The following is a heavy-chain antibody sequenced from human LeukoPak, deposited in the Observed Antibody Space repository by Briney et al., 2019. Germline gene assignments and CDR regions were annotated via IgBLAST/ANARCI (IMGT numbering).Heavy chain of an antibody. Sequence: SETLSLTCAVSGGSISSGGYSWSWIRQPPGKGLEWIGYIYHSGSTYYNPSLKSRVTISVDRSKNQFSLKLSPVTAADTAVYYCARVVVQLWSQFDYWGQGTLVTVSS. CDR2: IYHSGST. J-gene: IGHJ4*02. D-gene: IGHD5-18*01. V-gene: IGHV4-30-2*01. CDR3: ARVVVQLWSQFDY. CDR1: GGSISSGGYS.